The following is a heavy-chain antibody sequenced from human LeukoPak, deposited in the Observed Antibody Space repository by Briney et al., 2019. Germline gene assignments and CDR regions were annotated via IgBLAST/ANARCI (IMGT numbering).Heavy chain of an antibody. CDR3: ARAGAGNAFDV. V-gene: IGHV1-2*02. Sequence: GASVKVSCKASGGTFSSYAISWVRQAPGQGLEWMAWMNCDSGGANYVQKFQGRVTVTRDTSISTAYMELSGLRSDDTAMYYCARAGAGNAFDVWGQGTMVIVSS. D-gene: IGHD1-14*01. J-gene: IGHJ3*01. CDR1: GGTFSSYA. CDR2: MNCDSGGA.